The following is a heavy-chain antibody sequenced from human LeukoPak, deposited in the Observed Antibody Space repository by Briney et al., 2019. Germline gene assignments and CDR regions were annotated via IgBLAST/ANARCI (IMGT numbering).Heavy chain of an antibody. V-gene: IGHV3-30*12. CDR3: LRDRDY. Sequence: GGSLRLSCVAFGFSLSSHAMHWVRQAPGKGLEWVAFIQDNERHIYYADSVKGRFTISRDNAKNTLYLQMNSLRAEDTAVYYCLRDRDYWGQGTLVTVSS. J-gene: IGHJ4*02. CDR1: GFSLSSHA. CDR2: IQDNERHI.